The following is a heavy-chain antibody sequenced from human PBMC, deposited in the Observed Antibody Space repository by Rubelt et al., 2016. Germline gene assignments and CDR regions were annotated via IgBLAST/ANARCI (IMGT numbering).Heavy chain of an antibody. D-gene: IGHD3-16*01. CDR2: ISYDRSNE. J-gene: IGHJ4*02. V-gene: IGHV3-30*18. CDR1: GFTVSSNY. CDR3: AKDHWGSNSQSDY. Sequence: VKLLESGGGSAQPGGSLRLSCAASGFTVSSNYMSWVRQAPGKGLEWVAVISYDRSNEYYADSVKGRFTISRDNSMNTRYLQMNSLGGEDTGVCYCAKDHWGSNSQSDYWGQGTLVTVSS.